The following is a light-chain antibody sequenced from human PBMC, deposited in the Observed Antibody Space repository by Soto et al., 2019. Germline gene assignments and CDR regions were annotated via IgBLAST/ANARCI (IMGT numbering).Light chain of an antibody. V-gene: IGLV2-14*03. CDR2: SVS. CDR1: SSDVGAYNY. Sequence: QSALTQPASVSGSPGQSIAISCTGTSSDVGAYNYVSWYQHHPGKAPKLIIYSVSHRPSGVSDRFSGSKSGNTASLTISGLQAEDEADYYCCSSTGSDIHDVFGAGTKLTVL. CDR3: CSSTGSDIHDV. J-gene: IGLJ1*01.